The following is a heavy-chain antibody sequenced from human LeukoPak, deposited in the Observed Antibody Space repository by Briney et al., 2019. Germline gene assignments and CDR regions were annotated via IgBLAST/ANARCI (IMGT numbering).Heavy chain of an antibody. J-gene: IGHJ4*02. CDR3: ARSLSSGYYGDY. CDR1: GFTFSSYS. Sequence: GGSLRLSCAAPGFTFSSYSMNWVRQAPGKGLEWVSSISSSSSYIYYADSVKGRFTISRDNAKNSLYLQMNSLRAEDTAVYYCARSLSSGYYGDYWGQGTLVTVSS. CDR2: ISSSSSYI. D-gene: IGHD3-22*01. V-gene: IGHV3-21*01.